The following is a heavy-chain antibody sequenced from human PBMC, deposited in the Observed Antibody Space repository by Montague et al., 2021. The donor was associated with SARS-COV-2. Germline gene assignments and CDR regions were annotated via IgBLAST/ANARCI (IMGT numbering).Heavy chain of an antibody. CDR1: GGSISSSSYF. J-gene: IGHJ4*02. Sequence: SETLSLTCTVSGGSISSSSYFWGWVRQPPGKGLEWIGSIYYSGRSYYNPSLKSRATISVDTSKNQFSLKLSSVTAADTAVYYCARDIAVAGLFDYWGQGTLVTVSS. V-gene: IGHV4-39*07. D-gene: IGHD6-19*01. CDR3: ARDIAVAGLFDY. CDR2: IYYSGRS.